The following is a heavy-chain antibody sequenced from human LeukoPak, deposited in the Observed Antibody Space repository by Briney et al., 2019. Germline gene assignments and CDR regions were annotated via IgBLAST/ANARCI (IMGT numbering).Heavy chain of an antibody. Sequence: GGSLRLSCAASGFTFSSYAMSWVRQAPGKGLEWVSAISGSGGSTYYADSVKGRFTISRDNAKNSLYLQMNSLRAEDTAVYYCARDFTIFGVALYYYYYMDVWGKGTTVTVSS. J-gene: IGHJ6*03. CDR3: ARDFTIFGVALYYYYYMDV. CDR2: ISGSGGST. CDR1: GFTFSSYA. V-gene: IGHV3-23*01. D-gene: IGHD3-3*01.